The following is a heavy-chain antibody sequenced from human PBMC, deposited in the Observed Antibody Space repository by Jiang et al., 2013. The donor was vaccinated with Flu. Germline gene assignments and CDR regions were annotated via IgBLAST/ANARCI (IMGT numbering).Heavy chain of an antibody. CDR2: IDWDDDK. CDR1: GFSLSTSGMC. J-gene: IGHJ6*02. CDR3: ARSGRETMVRGVTYYYGMDV. V-gene: IGHV2-70*01. D-gene: IGHD3-10*01. Sequence: KPTQTLTLTCTFSGFSLSTSGMCVSWIRQPPGKALEWLALIDWDDDKYYSTSLKTRLTISKDTSKNQVVLTMTNMDPVDTATYYCARSGRETMVRGVTYYYGMDVWGQGTTVTVSS.